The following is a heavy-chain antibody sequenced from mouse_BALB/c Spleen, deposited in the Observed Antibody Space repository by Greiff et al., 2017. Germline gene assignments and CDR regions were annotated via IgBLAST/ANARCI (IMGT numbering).Heavy chain of an antibody. CDR2: INPSNGRT. V-gene: IGHV1S81*02. D-gene: IGHD1-1*01. CDR1: GYTFTSYW. Sequence: QVQLQQSGAELVKPGASVKLSCKASGYTFTSYWMHWVKQRPGQGLEWIGEINPSNGRTNYNEKFKSKATLTVDKSSSTAYMQLSSLTSEDSAVYYCARGGYGYYYAMDYWGQGTSVTVSS. CDR3: ARGGYGYYYAMDY. J-gene: IGHJ4*01.